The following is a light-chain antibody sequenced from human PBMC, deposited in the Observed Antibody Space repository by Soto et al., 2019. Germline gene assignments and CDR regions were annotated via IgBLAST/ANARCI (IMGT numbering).Light chain of an antibody. J-gene: IGLJ1*01. V-gene: IGLV2-8*01. CDR1: SSDVGGYNY. CDR2: EVN. CDR3: SSYAGSSNV. Sequence: QSALTQPPSASGSPGQSVAISCTGTSSDVGGYNYVSWYQQHPGKAPKLMIYEVNKRPSGVPDRFSGSKSGNTASLTVSVLQAEDEADYYCSSYAGSSNVFGTGTKVTVL.